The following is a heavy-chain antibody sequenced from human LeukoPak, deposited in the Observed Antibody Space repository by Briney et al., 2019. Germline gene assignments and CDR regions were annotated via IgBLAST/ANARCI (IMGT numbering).Heavy chain of an antibody. CDR1: GGTFSSYV. J-gene: IGHJ4*02. CDR3: AVQLWTY. D-gene: IGHD5-18*01. V-gene: IGHV1-46*01. CDR2: INPSGGST. Sequence: ASVKVSCKASGGTFSSYVISWVRQAPGQGLEWMGIINPSGGSTSYAQKFQGRVTMTRDMSTSTVYMELSSLRSEDTAVYYCAVQLWTYWGQGTLVTVSS.